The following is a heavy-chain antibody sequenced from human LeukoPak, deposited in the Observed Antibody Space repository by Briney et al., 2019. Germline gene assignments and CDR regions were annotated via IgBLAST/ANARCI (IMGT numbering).Heavy chain of an antibody. J-gene: IGHJ6*02. CDR1: GFTFSSYS. CDR3: VRDKVRGTVEPYYYGMDV. V-gene: IGHV3-30*04. Sequence: GRSLRLSCAASGFTFSSYSMNWVRQAPGKGLEWVAIISYDGRSKYYADSVKGRFTIPRDNSKKTLDLQMNTLRTEDAALYYCVRDKVRGTVEPYYYGMDVWGQGTAVIVSS. D-gene: IGHD3-10*01. CDR2: ISYDGRSK.